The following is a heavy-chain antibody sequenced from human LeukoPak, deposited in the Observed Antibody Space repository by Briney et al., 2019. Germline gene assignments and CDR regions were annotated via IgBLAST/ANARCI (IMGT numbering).Heavy chain of an antibody. J-gene: IGHJ5*02. D-gene: IGHD6-13*01. CDR2: ISSSSSYI. CDR3: ARDWGSSSWYNWFDP. Sequence: GGSLRPSCAASGFTFSSYSMNWVRQAPGKGLEWVSSISSSSSYIYYADSVKGRFTISRDNAKNSLYLQMNSLRAEDTAVYYCARDWGSSSWYNWFDPWGQGTLVTVSS. V-gene: IGHV3-21*01. CDR1: GFTFSSYS.